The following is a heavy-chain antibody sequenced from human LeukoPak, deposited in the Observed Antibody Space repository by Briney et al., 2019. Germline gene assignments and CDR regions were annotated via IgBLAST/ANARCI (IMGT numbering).Heavy chain of an antibody. V-gene: IGHV3-23*01. CDR3: AGAFGGVIAEYFQH. Sequence: GGSLRLSCAASGFTFSSYAMSWVRQAPGKGLEWVSAFSGSGGSTYYADSVKGRFTISRDNAKNSLYLQMNSLRAEDTAVYYCAGAFGGVIAEYFQHWGQGTLVTVSS. J-gene: IGHJ1*01. CDR1: GFTFSSYA. CDR2: FSGSGGST. D-gene: IGHD3-16*02.